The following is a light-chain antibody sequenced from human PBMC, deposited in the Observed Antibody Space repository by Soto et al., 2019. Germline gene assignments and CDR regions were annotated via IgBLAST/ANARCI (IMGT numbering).Light chain of an antibody. Sequence: QSVLTQSSSASASLGSSVKLTCTLSSGHSSYIIAWHQQQPGKAPRYLMKLEGSGSYNKGSGVPDRFSGSSSGADRYLTISNLQFEDEADYYSETWDSNTWVFGGGTKVTVL. CDR2: LEGSGSY. J-gene: IGLJ3*02. CDR3: ETWDSNTWV. CDR1: SGHSSYI. V-gene: IGLV4-60*02.